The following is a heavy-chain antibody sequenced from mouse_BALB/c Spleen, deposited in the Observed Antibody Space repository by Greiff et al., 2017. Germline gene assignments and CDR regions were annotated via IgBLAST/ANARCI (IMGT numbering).Heavy chain of an antibody. D-gene: IGHD2-10*02. J-gene: IGHJ3*01. CDR3: ARSEYGNYWFAY. Sequence: EVQLVESGGGLVQPGGSRKLSCAASGFPFSSFGMHWVRQAPEKGLEWVAYISSGSSTIYYADTVKGRFTISRDNPKNTLFLQMTSLRSEDTAMYYCARSEYGNYWFAYWGQGTLVTVSA. CDR2: ISSGSSTI. CDR1: GFPFSSFG. V-gene: IGHV5-17*02.